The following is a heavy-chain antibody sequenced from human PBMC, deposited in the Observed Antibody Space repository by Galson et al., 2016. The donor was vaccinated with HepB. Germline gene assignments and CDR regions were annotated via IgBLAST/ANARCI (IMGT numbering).Heavy chain of an antibody. V-gene: IGHV3-23*01. CDR2: IDGPTPNT. D-gene: IGHD6-19*01. CDR1: GFTFRNYA. Sequence: SLRLSCAASGFTFRNYALSWVRRAPGKGLEWVSHIDGPTPNTYYADSVRGRFSIYRDNSRDTLYLQMDSLTAEDSAIYYCTTWLSHHFDYWGQGTRVTVSP. CDR3: TTWLSHHFDY. J-gene: IGHJ4*02.